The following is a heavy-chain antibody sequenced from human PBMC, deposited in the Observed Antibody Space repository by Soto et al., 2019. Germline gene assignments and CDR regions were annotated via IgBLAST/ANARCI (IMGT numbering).Heavy chain of an antibody. J-gene: IGHJ4*02. CDR2: INPNSGST. V-gene: IGHV1-46*03. D-gene: IGHD6-19*01. CDR3: ARGEVHSSGWNFDF. CDR1: GYKFTGDH. Sequence: QVQLVQSGAEVRKPGASVKVSCKASGYKFTGDHLHWVRQTPGLGLEWMGRINPNSGSTNYAQKVQGRVTLTRDTSTTTAYMELSILRSEDTAVYYCARGEVHSSGWNFDFWGQGTLVTVSS.